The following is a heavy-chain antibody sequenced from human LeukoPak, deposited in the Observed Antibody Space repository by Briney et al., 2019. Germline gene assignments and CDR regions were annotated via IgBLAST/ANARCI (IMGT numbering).Heavy chain of an antibody. J-gene: IGHJ3*02. V-gene: IGHV7-4-1*02. CDR1: GYTFTSYA. Sequence: ASVKVSCKASGYTFTSYAMNWVRQAPGQGLEWMGWINTDSGNPTYAQGFTRRFVFSLDSSVSTAYLQISNLMPEDTAKYYCAREILRFDIWGQGTMVTVSS. CDR2: INTDSGNP. CDR3: AREILRFDI.